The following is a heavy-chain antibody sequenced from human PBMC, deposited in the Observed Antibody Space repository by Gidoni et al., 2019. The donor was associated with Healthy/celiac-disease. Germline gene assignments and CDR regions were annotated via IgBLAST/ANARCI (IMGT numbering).Heavy chain of an antibody. Sequence: EVQLVESGGGLVQPGRSLRLSCAASGFTFDDYAMPWVRQAPGKGLEWVSGISWNSGSIGYADSVKGRFTISRDNAKNSLYLQMNSRRAEDTALYYCAKDALGYYDSSGYYYGPSFDYWGQGTLVTVSS. V-gene: IGHV3-9*01. CDR1: GFTFDDYA. D-gene: IGHD3-22*01. J-gene: IGHJ4*02. CDR3: AKDALGYYDSSGYYYGPSFDY. CDR2: ISWNSGSI.